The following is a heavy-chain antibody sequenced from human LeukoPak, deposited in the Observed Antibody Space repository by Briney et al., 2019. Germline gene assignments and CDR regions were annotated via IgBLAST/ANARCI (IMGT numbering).Heavy chain of an antibody. D-gene: IGHD2-15*01. CDR3: ARGPASCYIHF. J-gene: IGHJ4*02. V-gene: IGHV3-74*01. Sequence: PGGSLRLSCAPSGFTLSGSWMHWVRHAPGKGLVWVSRINIDGSSTSNADSVKGRFTISRDNAKNTLYLQMNSLRDEDTAVYYCARGPASCYIHFCGQGTLVTVSS. CDR1: GFTLSGSW. CDR2: INIDGSST.